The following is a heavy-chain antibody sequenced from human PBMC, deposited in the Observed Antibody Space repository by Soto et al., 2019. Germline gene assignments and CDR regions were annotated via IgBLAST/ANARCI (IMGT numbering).Heavy chain of an antibody. CDR3: AIIPPTTVDY. V-gene: IGHV3-30*03. J-gene: IGHJ4*02. CDR2: IVYDGSNR. CDR1: GFTFSTYD. Sequence: QVHLVESGGGVVQPGRSLRLSCAASGFTFSTYDMHWVRQAPGKGLEWVAVIVYDGSNRYYVDSVKGRFTISRDNTKNTLYLQMNSLRPEDTAVYYCAIIPPTTVDYWGQGTLVTVFS. D-gene: IGHD4-17*01.